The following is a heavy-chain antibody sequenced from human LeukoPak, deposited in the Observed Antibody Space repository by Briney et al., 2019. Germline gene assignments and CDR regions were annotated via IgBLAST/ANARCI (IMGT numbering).Heavy chain of an antibody. V-gene: IGHV3-33*01. CDR2: IWYDGSNK. J-gene: IGHJ4*02. D-gene: IGHD5-18*01. CDR1: GFTFSSYG. Sequence: GGSLRLSCAASGFTFSSYGMHWVRQAPGKGLGWVAVIWYDGSNKYYADSVKGRFTISRDNSKNTLYLQMNSLRAEDTAVYYCARGGRGYSYALYYFDYWGQGTLVTVSS. CDR3: ARGGRGYSYALYYFDY.